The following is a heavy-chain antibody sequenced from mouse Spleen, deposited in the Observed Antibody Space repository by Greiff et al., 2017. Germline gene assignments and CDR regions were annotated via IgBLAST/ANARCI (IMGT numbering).Heavy chain of an antibody. D-gene: IGHD2-10*02. CDR1: GYTFTDYN. Sequence: SGPELVKPGASVKIPCKASGYTFTDYNMDWVQQSHGKSLEWIGDINPNNGGTIYNQKFKGKATLTVDKSSSTAYMELRSLTSEDTAVYYCAREYGNYHYAMDYWGQGTSVTVSS. V-gene: IGHV1-18*01. J-gene: IGHJ4*01. CDR3: AREYGNYHYAMDY. CDR2: INPNNGGT.